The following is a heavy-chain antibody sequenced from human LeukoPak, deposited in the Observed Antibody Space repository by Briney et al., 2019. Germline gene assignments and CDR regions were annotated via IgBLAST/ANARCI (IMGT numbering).Heavy chain of an antibody. Sequence: SVKVSCKASRFTFTSSAMQWVRQARGQRLEWIGWIVVGSGNTNYAQKFQERVTITRDMSTSTAYMELSSLRSEDTAVYYCAAVLAAAAPWGQGTLVTVSS. CDR3: AAVLAAAAP. CDR2: IVVGSGNT. J-gene: IGHJ5*02. D-gene: IGHD6-13*01. V-gene: IGHV1-58*02. CDR1: RFTFTSSA.